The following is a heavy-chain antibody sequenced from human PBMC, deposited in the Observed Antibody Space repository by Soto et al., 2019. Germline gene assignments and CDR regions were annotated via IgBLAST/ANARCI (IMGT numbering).Heavy chain of an antibody. V-gene: IGHV4-4*02. CDR3: ARVTASAGLGWFDP. Sequence: SETLALTCAVSGGSISSSNWWSWVRQPPGKGLEWIGEIYHSGSTNYNPSLKSRVTISVDKSKNQFSLKLSSVTAADTAVYYCARVTASAGLGWFDPWGQGTLVTVSS. J-gene: IGHJ5*02. CDR2: IYHSGST. CDR1: GGSISSSNW. D-gene: IGHD6-13*01.